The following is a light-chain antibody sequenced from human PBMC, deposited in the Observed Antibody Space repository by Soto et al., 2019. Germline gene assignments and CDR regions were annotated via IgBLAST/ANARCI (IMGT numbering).Light chain of an antibody. CDR2: DAS. Sequence: EIVFTQSPATLSLSPGERATLSSRASQSVIIYLAWYQQKPGQAPRLLIYDASNRATGIPARFSGSGSGTDFTLTISSXEPEDIAVYYCQQRSNWRVTFGGGTKVDIK. V-gene: IGKV3-11*01. CDR3: QQRSNWRVT. J-gene: IGKJ4*01. CDR1: QSVIIY.